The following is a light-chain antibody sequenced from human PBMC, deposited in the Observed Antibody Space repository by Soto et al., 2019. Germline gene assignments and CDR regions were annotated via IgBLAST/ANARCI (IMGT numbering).Light chain of an antibody. CDR1: QSVSSSY. V-gene: IGKV3-20*01. Sequence: EIVLTQSPGTLSLSPGERATLSCRASQSVSSSYLAWYQQKPGQAPRLVIYGASSRATGIPDRFSGSGSGTDFTLTISRLEPEDFAVYYCQQYGRSPGLFTFGPGTKVDIK. CDR2: GAS. J-gene: IGKJ3*01. CDR3: QQYGRSPGLFT.